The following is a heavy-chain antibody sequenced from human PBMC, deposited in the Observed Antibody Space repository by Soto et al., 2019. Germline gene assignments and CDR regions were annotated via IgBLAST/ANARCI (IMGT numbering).Heavy chain of an antibody. CDR3: ASGTTQASFYYMDV. CDR2: IYYSGST. Sequence: SETLSLTCTVSGGSISNYYWSWIRQPPGKGLEWIGYIYYSGSTHYNPSLESRVTISVDTSKNQFSLRLSSVTAADTAVYYCASGTTQASFYYMDVWGKGTTVTV. D-gene: IGHD1-1*01. CDR1: GGSISNYY. J-gene: IGHJ6*03. V-gene: IGHV4-59*01.